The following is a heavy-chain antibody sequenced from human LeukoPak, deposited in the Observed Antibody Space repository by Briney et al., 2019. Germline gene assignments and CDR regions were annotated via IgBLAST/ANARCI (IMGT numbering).Heavy chain of an antibody. CDR1: GGSDISGSYY. J-gene: IGHJ4*02. D-gene: IGHD3-9*01. CDR3: VREHDWGDFDF. Sequence: SETLSLTCTVSGGSDISGSYYWSWIRQPPGKELEWIGYVSHSGNTNYNPPLKSRVTISKDKSKNQFSLKLSSVTAADTAVYYCVREHDWGDFDFWGQGTLVTVSS. V-gene: IGHV4-61*01. CDR2: VSHSGNT.